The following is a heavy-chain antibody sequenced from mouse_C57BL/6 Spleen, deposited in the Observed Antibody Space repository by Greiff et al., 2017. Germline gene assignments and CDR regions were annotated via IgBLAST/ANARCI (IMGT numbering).Heavy chain of an antibody. J-gene: IGHJ4*01. CDR2: IDPSDSYT. D-gene: IGHD5-1*01. Sequence: QVQLKQPGAELVKPGASVKLSCKASGYTFTSYWMQWVKQRPGQGLEWIGEIDPSDSYTNYNQKFKGKATLTVDTSSSTAYMQLSSLTSEDSAVYYCASRNLYYAMDYWGQGTSVTVSS. V-gene: IGHV1-50*01. CDR1: GYTFTSYW. CDR3: ASRNLYYAMDY.